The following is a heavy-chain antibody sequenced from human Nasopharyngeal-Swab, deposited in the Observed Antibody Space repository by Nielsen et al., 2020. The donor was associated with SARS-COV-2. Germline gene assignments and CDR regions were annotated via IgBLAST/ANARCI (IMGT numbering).Heavy chain of an antibody. CDR1: GYTFTSYA. J-gene: IGHJ5*02. CDR2: INAGNGNT. CDR3: ARVPLLGYCSGGSCPVNWFDP. V-gene: IGHV1-3*01. Sequence: ASVKVSCKASGYTFTSYAMHWVRQAPGQRLEWMGWINAGNGNTKYSQKFQGRVTITRDISASTAYMELRSLRSEDTAVYYCARVPLLGYCSGGSCPVNWFDPWGQGTLVTVSS. D-gene: IGHD2-15*01.